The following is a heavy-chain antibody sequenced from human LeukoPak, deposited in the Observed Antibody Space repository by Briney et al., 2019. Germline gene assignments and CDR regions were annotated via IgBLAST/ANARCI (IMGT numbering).Heavy chain of an antibody. J-gene: IGHJ4*02. V-gene: IGHV4-59*12. CDR2: IYQSGST. CDR3: ARDQGYCSSTSCRYFDC. Sequence: PSETLSLTCAVSGGSISSYYWSWIRQPPGKGLEWIGYIYQSGSTYYNPSLTSRVTISVDRSKNQFSLKLSSVTAADTAVYYCARDQGYCSSTSCRYFDCWGQGTLVTVSS. D-gene: IGHD2-2*01. CDR1: GGSISSYY.